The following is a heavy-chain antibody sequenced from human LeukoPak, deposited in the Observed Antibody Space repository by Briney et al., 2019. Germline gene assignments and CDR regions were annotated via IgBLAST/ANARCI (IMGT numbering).Heavy chain of an antibody. Sequence: GGSLRLSCAASGFTFSSYAMSWVRQAPGKGLEWVSAISGSGGSTYYADSVKGRFTISRDNSKNTLYLQMNSLRGEDTAVYYCAKDYDFWTGYSNYWGQGTLVSVSS. CDR1: GFTFSSYA. CDR2: ISGSGGST. V-gene: IGHV3-23*01. J-gene: IGHJ4*02. D-gene: IGHD3-3*01. CDR3: AKDYDFWTGYSNY.